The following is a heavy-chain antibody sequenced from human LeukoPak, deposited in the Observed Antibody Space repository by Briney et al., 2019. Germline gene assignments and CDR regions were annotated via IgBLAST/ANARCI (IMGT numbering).Heavy chain of an antibody. CDR1: GFTFSSYE. D-gene: IGHD4/OR15-4a*01. Sequence: GGSLRLSCAASGFTFSSYEMNWVRQAPAKGLEWVANIKQEGSEKYYADSVEGRFTISRDNGKNSLDLQMNSLRADDTAVYYCARDTLGEGEDANYAVYYFDYWGQGTVVTVSS. V-gene: IGHV3-7*01. CDR2: IKQEGSEK. J-gene: IGHJ4*02. CDR3: ARDTLGEGEDANYAVYYFDY.